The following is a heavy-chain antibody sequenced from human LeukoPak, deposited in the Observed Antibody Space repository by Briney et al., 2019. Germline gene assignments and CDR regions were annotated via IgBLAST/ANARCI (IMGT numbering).Heavy chain of an antibody. J-gene: IGHJ6*02. CDR2: IVVGNGDT. CDR3: AADWASSGFYYYGKDV. CDR1: GFTFTNSA. D-gene: IGHD3-10*01. V-gene: IGHV1-58*02. Sequence: SVKVSCKASGFTFTNSAMQWVRQARGQRLEWIGWIVVGNGDTNYAQKFQERVTITRDMSSSTAYMELSSLRSEDTAVYYCAADWASSGFYYYGKDVWGQGTTVTVSS.